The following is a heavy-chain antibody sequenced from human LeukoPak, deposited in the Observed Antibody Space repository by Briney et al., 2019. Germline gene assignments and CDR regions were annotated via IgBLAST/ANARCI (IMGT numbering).Heavy chain of an antibody. CDR1: GGSISSYY. Sequence: SETLSLTCTVSGGSISSYYWSWIRQPPGKGLEWIGYIYYSGSTNYNPSLKSRVTMSVDTSKNQFSLKLSSVTAADTAVYYCARGGSSIAARQVPYYYYYYGMDVWGQGTTVTVSS. J-gene: IGHJ6*02. CDR3: ARGGSSIAARQVPYYYYYYGMDV. D-gene: IGHD6-6*01. CDR2: IYYSGST. V-gene: IGHV4-59*12.